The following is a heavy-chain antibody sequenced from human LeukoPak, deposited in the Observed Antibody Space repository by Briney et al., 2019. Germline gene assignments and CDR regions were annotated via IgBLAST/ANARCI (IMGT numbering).Heavy chain of an antibody. CDR2: NHYSGSG. D-gene: IGHD5-18*01. CDR1: GGSISGSGYY. J-gene: IGHJ4*02. Sequence: PSETLSLTCTVSGGSISGSGYYWGWIRQPPGKGLEWIVSNHYSGSGYYNPSLKSRVTISADTSKNQFSLTLGSVSATDTAVYYCVSPRGFSYGYFDYWGQGTLVTVSS. CDR3: VSPRGFSYGYFDY. V-gene: IGHV4-39*01.